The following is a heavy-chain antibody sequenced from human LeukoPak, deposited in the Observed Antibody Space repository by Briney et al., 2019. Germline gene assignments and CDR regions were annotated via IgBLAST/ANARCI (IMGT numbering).Heavy chain of an antibody. CDR2: ISGSGGST. Sequence: GGSLRLSCAASGFTFSSYAMSWVRQAPGRGLEWVSAISGSGGSTYYADSVKGRFTISRDNSKNTLYLQMNSLRAEDTAVYYCAKGRSSTSWRWFDPWGQGTLVTVSS. J-gene: IGHJ5*02. V-gene: IGHV3-23*01. CDR3: AKGRSSTSWRWFDP. D-gene: IGHD2-2*01. CDR1: GFTFSSYA.